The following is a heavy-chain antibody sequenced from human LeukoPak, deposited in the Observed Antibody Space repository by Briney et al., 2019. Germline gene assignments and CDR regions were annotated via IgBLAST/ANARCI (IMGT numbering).Heavy chain of an antibody. D-gene: IGHD3-10*01. Sequence: SETLSLTCAVSGYSIGSGFFWGWIRQPPAKGLEWIGSIYHSGATFYNPSLKGRVTISIDTSKNLLSLRLSSVTAVDSAVYFCARQGRGVLTQNDEWGQGILVTVSS. J-gene: IGHJ4*02. CDR2: IYHSGAT. CDR3: ARQGRGVLTQNDE. V-gene: IGHV4-38-2*01. CDR1: GYSIGSGFF.